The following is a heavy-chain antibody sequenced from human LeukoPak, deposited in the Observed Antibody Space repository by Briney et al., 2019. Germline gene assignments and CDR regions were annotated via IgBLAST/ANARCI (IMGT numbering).Heavy chain of an antibody. CDR3: AKLGEKSYGSGSYLFDY. J-gene: IGHJ4*02. V-gene: IGHV3-30*18. Sequence: GRSLRLSCAASGFTFSSYGMHWVRQAPGKGLEWVAVISYDGSNKYYADSVKGRFTISRDNSKNTLYLQMNSLRAEDTAVYYCAKLGEKSYGSGSYLFDYWGQGTLVTVSS. CDR2: ISYDGSNK. D-gene: IGHD3-10*01. CDR1: GFTFSSYG.